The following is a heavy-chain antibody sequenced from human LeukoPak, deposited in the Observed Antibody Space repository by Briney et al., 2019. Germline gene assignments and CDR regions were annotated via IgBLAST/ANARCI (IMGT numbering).Heavy chain of an antibody. Sequence: GGSLRLSCAASGFTFSSYSMNWVRQAPGKGLEWVSSISSSSSYIYYADSVKGRFTISRDNAKNSLYLQMNSLRAEDTAVYYCARGLRVTIFGVVTTPNWFDPWGQGTLVTVSS. J-gene: IGHJ5*02. D-gene: IGHD3-3*01. CDR2: ISSSSSYI. CDR1: GFTFSSYS. CDR3: ARGLRVTIFGVVTTPNWFDP. V-gene: IGHV3-21*01.